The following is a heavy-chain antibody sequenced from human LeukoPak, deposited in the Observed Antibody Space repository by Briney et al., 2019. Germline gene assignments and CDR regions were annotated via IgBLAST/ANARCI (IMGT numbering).Heavy chain of an antibody. CDR2: ISGSGGST. CDR3: AKARLFGVTTYFDY. V-gene: IGHV3-23*01. CDR1: GFTFSSYA. Sequence: GGSLRLSCAASGFTFSSYAMNWVRQAPGKGLEWVSGISGSGGSTYYAHSVKGRFTISRDNSKNTLYLQMNSLRAEDTAVYYCAKARLFGVTTYFDYWGQGTLVTVSS. D-gene: IGHD3-3*01. J-gene: IGHJ4*02.